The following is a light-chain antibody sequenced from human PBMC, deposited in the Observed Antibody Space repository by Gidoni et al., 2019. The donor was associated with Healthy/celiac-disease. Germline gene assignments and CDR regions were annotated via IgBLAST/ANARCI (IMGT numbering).Light chain of an antibody. CDR2: GAS. V-gene: IGKV3-20*01. CDR3: QQYGSSPYT. Sequence: EIVLTQSPGTLSLSPGERATLSCRASQSVSSSYLAWYQQKPGQAPRLLSYGASSRATGIPDRFSGSGSGTDFTLTSSRLEPEDLAVYYCQQYGSSPYTFGQGTKLEIK. J-gene: IGKJ2*01. CDR1: QSVSSSY.